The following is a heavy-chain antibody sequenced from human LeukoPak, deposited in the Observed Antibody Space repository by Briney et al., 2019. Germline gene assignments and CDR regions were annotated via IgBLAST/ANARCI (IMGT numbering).Heavy chain of an antibody. Sequence: GGALRLSCAASGXTFSNYWIHWVRQAPGKGLVWVSRINSDGSSTSYADSVKGRFTISRDNAKNTLYLQMNSLRAEDTAVYYCARDGYCSSTSCYYFDYWGQGTLVTVSS. CDR3: ARDGYCSSTSCYYFDY. CDR1: GXTFSNYW. J-gene: IGHJ4*02. V-gene: IGHV3-74*01. D-gene: IGHD2-2*01. CDR2: INSDGSST.